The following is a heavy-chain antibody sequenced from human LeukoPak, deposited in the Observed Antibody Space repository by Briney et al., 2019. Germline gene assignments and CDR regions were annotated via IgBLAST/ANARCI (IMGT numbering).Heavy chain of an antibody. CDR2: FDPEGGDT. J-gene: IGHJ4*02. V-gene: IGHV1-69-2*01. CDR1: GYIFTDHC. D-gene: IGHD6-6*01. Sequence: ASVKVSCKTSGYIFTDHCMHWVRQAPGKGLGWMGRFDPEGGDTLYAEKFQGRVTITADTSTATSYMEVSSPTSEDTAVYYCATDAEYRIAARKLDYWGQGTLVTVSA. CDR3: ATDAEYRIAARKLDY.